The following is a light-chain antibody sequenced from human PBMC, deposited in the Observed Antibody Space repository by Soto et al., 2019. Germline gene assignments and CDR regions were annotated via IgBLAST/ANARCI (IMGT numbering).Light chain of an antibody. Sequence: QSALTQPASVSGSPGQSITISCTGTSSDVGRYDLVSWYQQHPGKAPKLMIYGGSRRPSGVSDRFSASKSGNTASLTISGLQAADEADYYCCSYAGSTPFVVFGGGTQLTVL. CDR2: GGS. V-gene: IGLV2-23*01. CDR3: CSYAGSTPFVV. J-gene: IGLJ2*01. CDR1: SSDVGRYDL.